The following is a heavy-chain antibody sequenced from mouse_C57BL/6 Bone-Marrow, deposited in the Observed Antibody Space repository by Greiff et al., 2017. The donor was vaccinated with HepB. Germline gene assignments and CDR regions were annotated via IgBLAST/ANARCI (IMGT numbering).Heavy chain of an antibody. Sequence: QVHVKQSGAELARPGASVKLSCKASGYTFTSYGISWVKQRTGQGLEWIGEIYPRSGNTYYNEKFKGKATLTADKSSSTAYMELRSLTSEDSAVYFCAYYYGSRWYFDVWGTGTMVTVSS. V-gene: IGHV1-81*01. CDR1: GYTFTSYG. CDR3: AYYYGSRWYFDV. D-gene: IGHD1-1*01. J-gene: IGHJ1*03. CDR2: IYPRSGNT.